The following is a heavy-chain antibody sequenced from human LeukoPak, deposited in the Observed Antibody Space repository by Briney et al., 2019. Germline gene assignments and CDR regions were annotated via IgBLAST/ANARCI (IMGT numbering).Heavy chain of an antibody. J-gene: IGHJ4*02. CDR1: GFTFSSCW. CDR3: ARVIEAAGVFFDY. Sequence: AGGSLRLSCAASGFTFSSCWMSWVRQAPWKGREWVANMKYDGREKYYVDSVKGRVTISRDNAKNSLYLQMNSLRAEDTAVYYCARVIEAAGVFFDYWGQGTLVTVSS. D-gene: IGHD6-13*01. CDR2: MKYDGREK. V-gene: IGHV3-7*04.